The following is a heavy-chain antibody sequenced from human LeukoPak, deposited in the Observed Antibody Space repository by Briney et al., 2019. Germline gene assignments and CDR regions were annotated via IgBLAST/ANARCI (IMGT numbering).Heavy chain of an antibody. CDR2: INPEKRDT. Sequence: ASVKVSCKASGYTFTGYAIHCGRQAPGQGLEWMGWINPEKRDTGYAHKFQGRVTMTSDTSISTAYMELSSLRSDDTAVYYCAKKVRGPSHPLDFWGQGTLVTVSS. D-gene: IGHD5-12*01. CDR1: GYTFTGYA. CDR3: AKKVRGPSHPLDF. V-gene: IGHV1-2*02. J-gene: IGHJ4*02.